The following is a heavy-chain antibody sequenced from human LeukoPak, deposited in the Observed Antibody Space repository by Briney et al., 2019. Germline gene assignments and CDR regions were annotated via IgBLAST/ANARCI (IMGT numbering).Heavy chain of an antibody. Sequence: ASVRVSCKTSGYTFIGYYMHWVRQAPGRGLEWMGWINPDNGAINYAQKFQGRVTMTRHTSINTVYMELSRLGSDDTAAYYCTRERLSPGKGFDHWGQGTLVTVSS. J-gene: IGHJ4*02. CDR2: INPDNGAI. D-gene: IGHD4-23*01. V-gene: IGHV1-2*02. CDR3: TRERLSPGKGFDH. CDR1: GYTFIGYY.